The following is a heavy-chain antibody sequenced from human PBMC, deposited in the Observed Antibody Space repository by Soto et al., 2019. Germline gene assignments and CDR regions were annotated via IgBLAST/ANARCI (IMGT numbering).Heavy chain of an antibody. J-gene: IGHJ3*02. CDR1: GFTFSMYG. V-gene: IGHV3-33*01. Sequence: QVQLEESGGGVVQPGRSLRLSCAASGFTFSMYGMHWVRQAPGKGLEWVASLWADGSHECYADSVKGRFTVSRDNSKTTVHLQMNSLRAEDTALYYCAREPTGGNDAFDIWGRGTMVTVSS. D-gene: IGHD3-16*01. CDR2: LWADGSHE. CDR3: AREPTGGNDAFDI.